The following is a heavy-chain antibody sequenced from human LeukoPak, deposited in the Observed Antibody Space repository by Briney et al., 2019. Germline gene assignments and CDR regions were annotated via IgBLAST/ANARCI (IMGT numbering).Heavy chain of an antibody. CDR3: ARARVLSSSIAARYYYYYGMDV. CDR1: GGSFSGYY. V-gene: IGHV4-34*01. D-gene: IGHD6-6*01. J-gene: IGHJ6*02. Sequence: SETLSLTCAVYGGSFSGYYWSWIRQPPGKGLEWIGEINHSGSTNYNPSLMSRVTISVDTSKNQFSLKLSSVTAADTAVYYCARARVLSSSIAARYYYYYGMDVWGQGTTVTVSS. CDR2: INHSGST.